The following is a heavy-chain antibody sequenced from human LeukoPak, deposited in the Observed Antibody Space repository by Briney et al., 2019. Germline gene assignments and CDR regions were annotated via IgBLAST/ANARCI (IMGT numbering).Heavy chain of an antibody. J-gene: IGHJ4*02. CDR2: INPNSGGT. D-gene: IGHD2-15*01. V-gene: IGHV1-2*02. CDR3: ARDSPGCSGGSCYPTGLDY. Sequence: ASVKVSCKASGYTFTGYYMHWVRQAPGQGLEWMGWINPNSGGTNYAQKFQGRVTMTRDTSISTAYMELSRLRSDDTAVYYCARDSPGCSGGSCYPTGLDYWGQGTLVTVSS. CDR1: GYTFTGYY.